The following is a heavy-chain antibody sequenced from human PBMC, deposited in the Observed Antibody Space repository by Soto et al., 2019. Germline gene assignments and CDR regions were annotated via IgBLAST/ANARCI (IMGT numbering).Heavy chain of an antibody. D-gene: IGHD3-16*02. Sequence: GGSLRLSCSACIFSLSSYVFHWVRHSPGKRLEYVSAVSSDGSITYYADSVKGRFTISRDNSKNTVYLQMRSLRAEDWAVYYCVKPAQTHYAWGSYHHLDYWGRGTLVTVSS. J-gene: IGHJ4*02. CDR2: VSSDGSIT. CDR3: VKPAQTHYAWGSYHHLDY. CDR1: IFSLSSYV. V-gene: IGHV3-64D*06.